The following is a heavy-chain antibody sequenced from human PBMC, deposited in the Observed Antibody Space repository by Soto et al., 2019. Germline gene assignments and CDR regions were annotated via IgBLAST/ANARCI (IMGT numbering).Heavy chain of an antibody. CDR2: ISANNGNT. V-gene: IGHV1-18*01. CDR1: GYTFTSYG. J-gene: IGHJ4*02. CDR3: ARDGYFDH. Sequence: QVQLVQSGTDVKKPGDSVRVSCKASGYTFTSYGIGWVRQAPGQGLEWMGWISANNGNTKYAQKVQGRVTMTTDASTSTAYMELRSLRSDDAAVYYCARDGYFDHWGQGTLVTVSS.